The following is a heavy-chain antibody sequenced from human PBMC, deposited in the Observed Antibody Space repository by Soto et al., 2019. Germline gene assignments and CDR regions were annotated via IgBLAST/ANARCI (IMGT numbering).Heavy chain of an antibody. D-gene: IGHD1-26*01. J-gene: IGHJ4*02. Sequence: QVQLVESGGGVVQPGRSLRLSCAASGFTFRNYGMHWVRQAPGKGLEWVAVIWYDGSNKYYADSVRGRFTISRDNSKNTLFLQLNRLSAEDTAVYYCARAVGPFDYWGQGTLVTVSS. CDR2: IWYDGSNK. CDR1: GFTFRNYG. CDR3: ARAVGPFDY. V-gene: IGHV3-33*01.